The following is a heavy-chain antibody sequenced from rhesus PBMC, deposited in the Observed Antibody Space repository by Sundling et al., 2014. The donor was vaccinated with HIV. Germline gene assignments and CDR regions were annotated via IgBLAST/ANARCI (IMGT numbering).Heavy chain of an antibody. J-gene: IGHJ5-1*01. V-gene: IGHV4-160*01. D-gene: IGHD1-44*02. CDR2: IYGSDGNT. CDR3: ANFGYPCV. Sequence: QVQLQESGPGLVKPSETLSLTCAVSGGSFSGYYWGWIRQPPGKGLDWIGGIYGSDGNTEYNPSLKSRVTFSIDMSKNQFSLKLTSVTAADTAVYYCANFGYPCVWGQGVLVTVSS. CDR1: GGSFSGYY.